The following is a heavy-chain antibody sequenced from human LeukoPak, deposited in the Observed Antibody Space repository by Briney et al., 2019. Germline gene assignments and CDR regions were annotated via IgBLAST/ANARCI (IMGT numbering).Heavy chain of an antibody. Sequence: PGGSQRLSCAASGFTFSSYGMHWVRQAPGKGLEWVAFIRYDGSNKYYADSVKGRFTISRDNSKKTLYLQMNSLRAEDTAVYYCAKDPRRYSSGWYYFDYWGQGTLVTLSS. J-gene: IGHJ4*02. D-gene: IGHD6-19*01. CDR2: IRYDGSNK. CDR3: AKDPRRYSSGWYYFDY. V-gene: IGHV3-30*02. CDR1: GFTFSSYG.